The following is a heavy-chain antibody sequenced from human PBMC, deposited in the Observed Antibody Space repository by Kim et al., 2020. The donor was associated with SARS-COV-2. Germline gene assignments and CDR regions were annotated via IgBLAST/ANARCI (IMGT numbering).Heavy chain of an antibody. D-gene: IGHD1-26*01. CDR1: GFTFSSYA. J-gene: IGHJ3*02. CDR2: ISFSGGST. V-gene: IGHV3-23*01. CDR3: ARSRTGTYTVDALDI. Sequence: LSLTCAASGFTFSSYAMSWVRQAPGKGLEWVSAISFSGGSTYYADSVKGRFTTSRDNSKNTLFLPMNSLRAEDTAVYYCARSRTGTYTVDALDIWGQGTMVTVSS.